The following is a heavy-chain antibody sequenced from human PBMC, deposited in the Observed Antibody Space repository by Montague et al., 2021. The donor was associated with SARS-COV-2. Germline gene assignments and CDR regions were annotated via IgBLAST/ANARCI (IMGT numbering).Heavy chain of an antibody. D-gene: IGHD6-13*01. V-gene: IGHV4-61*09. CDR3: ASAPYSSSWTGFVDYYYLMDD. CDR1: GASISSASYY. Sequence: TLSLTCTVSGASISSASYYWRWVRQPAGKALEWIGHIYTSEIANYNPSLKSRVTISIDTSKNQFSLKLNSVTAADTAVYYCASAPYSSSWTGFVDYYYLMDDWGRGTTVTVSS. J-gene: IGHJ6*02. CDR2: IYTSEIA.